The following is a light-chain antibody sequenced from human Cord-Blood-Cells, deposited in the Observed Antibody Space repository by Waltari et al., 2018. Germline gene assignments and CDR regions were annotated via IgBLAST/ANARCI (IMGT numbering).Light chain of an antibody. CDR1: SSDVGGYNY. Sequence: QSALTQPRSVSGSPGQSVTISCTGTSSDVGGYNYVSWYQQHPGKAPKRMIYDVSKRPSGVPDRCSGSKAGNSASLTISGLQAEDEADYYCCSYAGSYTFVFGGGTKLTVL. CDR3: CSYAGSYTFV. V-gene: IGLV2-11*01. J-gene: IGLJ2*01. CDR2: DVS.